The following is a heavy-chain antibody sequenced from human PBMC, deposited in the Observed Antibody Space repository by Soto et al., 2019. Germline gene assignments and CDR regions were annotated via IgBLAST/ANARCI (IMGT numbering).Heavy chain of an antibody. V-gene: IGHV3-21*01. CDR3: ARDMLSGGASPDS. J-gene: IGHJ5*01. D-gene: IGHD2-8*01. Sequence: GGSLRLSCAASGFTFSTYTMNWVRQAPGKGLEWISSISSSSSNIYYADSVKGRFTISRDNAKNTLFLQMNSLRADDTAVYYCARDMLSGGASPDSWGQGTQVTVSS. CDR2: ISSSSSNI. CDR1: GFTFSTYT.